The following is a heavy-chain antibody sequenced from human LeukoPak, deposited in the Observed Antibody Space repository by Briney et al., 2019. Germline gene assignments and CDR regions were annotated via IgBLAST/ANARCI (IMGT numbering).Heavy chain of an antibody. Sequence: GGSLRLSCAASGFTFKSYDMAWVRQAPGKGLEWVSSISSSSSYIYYADSVKGRFTISRDNAKNSLYLQMNSLRAEDTAVYYCARHPQWARYYFDYWGQGTLVTVSS. CDR1: GFTFKSYD. D-gene: IGHD2-8*01. V-gene: IGHV3-21*01. J-gene: IGHJ4*02. CDR2: ISSSSSYI. CDR3: ARHPQWARYYFDY.